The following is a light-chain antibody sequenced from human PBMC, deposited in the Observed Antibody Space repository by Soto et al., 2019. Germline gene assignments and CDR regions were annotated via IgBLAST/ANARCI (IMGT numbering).Light chain of an antibody. CDR1: NSDVGGYNF. V-gene: IGLV2-14*03. CDR2: DVS. CDR3: TSYTTSITYV. Sequence: ALAQPSSGSGAPGQSITISCTGNNSDVGGYNFVSWYQHHPGKAPKLIIYDVSNRPSGVSNRFSGSKSGNTASLTISGLQAEDEADYYCTSYTTSITYVFGTGTKVTVL. J-gene: IGLJ1*01.